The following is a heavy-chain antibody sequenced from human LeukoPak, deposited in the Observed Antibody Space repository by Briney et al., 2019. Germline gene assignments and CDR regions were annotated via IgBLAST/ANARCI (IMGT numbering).Heavy chain of an antibody. Sequence: GGSLRLSCTASGFTFSNYWMNWFRQAPGKGLEWVANIKRDGSERYYVDSERGRFTISRDNAKNSLYLQMNNLRVEDTAVYYCEGGVTWGQGSMVTVSP. CDR1: GFTFSNYW. CDR2: IKRDGSER. D-gene: IGHD5/OR15-5a*01. V-gene: IGHV3-7*01. CDR3: EGGVT. J-gene: IGHJ3*01.